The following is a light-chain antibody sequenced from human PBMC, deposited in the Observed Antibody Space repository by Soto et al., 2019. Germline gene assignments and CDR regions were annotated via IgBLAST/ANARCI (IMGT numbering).Light chain of an antibody. CDR3: FSYTSRGTYV. CDR2: EVS. V-gene: IGLV2-14*01. Sequence: QSALTQPASVSGSPGQSITISCTGTSSDVGNYKYVSWYQQHPGKAPKLMIYEVSNRPSGVSNRFSGSKSGNTASLTISGLQPEEETDYYCFSYTSRGTYVFGTGTKVTV. J-gene: IGLJ1*01. CDR1: SSDVGNYKY.